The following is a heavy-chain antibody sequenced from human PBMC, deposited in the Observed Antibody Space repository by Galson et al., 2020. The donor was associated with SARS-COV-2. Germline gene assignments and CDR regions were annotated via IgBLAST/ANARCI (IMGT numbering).Heavy chain of an antibody. Sequence: GESLKISCSASGFTFSSYAMHWVRQAPGKGLEYVSAISSNGGSTYYADSVKGRFTISRDNSKNTLYLQMSSLRAEDTAVYYCVKSRRGGSGAFDIWGQGTMVTVSS. J-gene: IGHJ3*02. CDR3: VKSRRGGSGAFDI. V-gene: IGHV3-64D*08. CDR1: GFTFSSYA. D-gene: IGHD3-10*01. CDR2: ISSNGGST.